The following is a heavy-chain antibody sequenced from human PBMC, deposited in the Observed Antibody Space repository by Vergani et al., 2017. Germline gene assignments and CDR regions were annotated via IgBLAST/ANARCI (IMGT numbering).Heavy chain of an antibody. CDR2: IYHSGST. D-gene: IGHD3-22*01. CDR3: ASYYDSSGLFSSVGDAFDI. Sequence: QLQLQESGSGLVKPSQTLSLTCAVSGGSISSGGYSWSWIRQPPGKGLEWIGYIYHSGSTYYNPSLKSRVTISVDRSKNQFSLKLSSVTAADTAVYYCASYYDSSGLFSSVGDAFDIWGQGTMVTVSS. CDR1: GGSISSGGYS. V-gene: IGHV4-30-2*01. J-gene: IGHJ3*02.